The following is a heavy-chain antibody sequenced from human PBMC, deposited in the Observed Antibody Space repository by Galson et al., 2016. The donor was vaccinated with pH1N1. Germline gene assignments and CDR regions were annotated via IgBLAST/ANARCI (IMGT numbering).Heavy chain of an antibody. Sequence: SLRLSCAASGFSLSSFWMTWVRQAPEKGLEWVANINEDGSKIYYVDSVKGRFTISRDNAKNSLYLQMNSLRAEDTAVYYCAKDLGDNIWGSYRPGDWGLGTLVTVSS. D-gene: IGHD3-16*02. J-gene: IGHJ4*02. V-gene: IGHV3-7*01. CDR2: INEDGSKI. CDR3: AKDLGDNIWGSYRPGD. CDR1: GFSLSSFW.